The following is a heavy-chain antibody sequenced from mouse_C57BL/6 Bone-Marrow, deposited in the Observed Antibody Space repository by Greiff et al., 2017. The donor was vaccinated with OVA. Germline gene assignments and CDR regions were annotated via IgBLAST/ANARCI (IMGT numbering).Heavy chain of an antibody. J-gene: IGHJ2*01. CDR2: INPSSGST. CDR3: ARISPLYYYGRSYGY. V-gene: IGHV1-7*01. Sequence: VQLQQSGAELAKPGASVKLSCKASGYTFTSYWMHWVKQRPGQGLEWIGYINPSSGSTKYNQQFKDKATLTADKSSSPAYMQLSSLTYEDSAVYYCARISPLYYYGRSYGYWGQGTTLTVSS. CDR1: GYTFTSYW. D-gene: IGHD1-1*01.